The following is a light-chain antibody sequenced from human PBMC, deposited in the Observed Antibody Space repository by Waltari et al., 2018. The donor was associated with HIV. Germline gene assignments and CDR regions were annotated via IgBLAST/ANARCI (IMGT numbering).Light chain of an antibody. J-gene: IGKJ1*01. V-gene: IGKV3-20*01. CDR2: GAS. Sequence: EIVLTQSPGTLSLSPGERASLSCRASQSVNSNYLAWYQQKPGQAPRLLIYGASNRATGIPDRFSGSGSGTDFTLSISGLDTEEFAVYYCQQYGRSPTWTFGRGTKVEVK. CDR1: QSVNSNY. CDR3: QQYGRSPTWT.